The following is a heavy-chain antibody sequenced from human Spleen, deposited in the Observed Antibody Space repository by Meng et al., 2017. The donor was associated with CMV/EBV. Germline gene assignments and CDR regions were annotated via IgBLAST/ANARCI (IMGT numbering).Heavy chain of an antibody. CDR2: IYYSGST. J-gene: IGHJ4*02. V-gene: IGHV4-59*11. CDR3: ARDGSSAYDFWNGREDY. Sequence: GSLRLSCTVSNGSINGHFWSWIRQSPGKGLEWIGYIYYSGSTKYNPSLKSRVTISVDTSKNQFSLKVRSVTAADTAVYYSARDGSSAYDFWNGREDYWGQGKLVTVSS. D-gene: IGHD3-3*01. CDR1: NGSINGHF.